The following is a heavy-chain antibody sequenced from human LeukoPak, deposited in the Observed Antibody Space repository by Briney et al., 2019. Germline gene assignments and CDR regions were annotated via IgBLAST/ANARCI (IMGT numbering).Heavy chain of an antibody. J-gene: IGHJ4*02. CDR3: ARGKIWFGELSYYFDY. V-gene: IGHV3-21*01. CDR2: ISITSSYI. CDR1: GFTLSSYT. D-gene: IGHD3-10*01. Sequence: PGGSLRLSCAASGFTLSSYTMDWVRQAPGRGLEWVSSISITSSYIYYADSVKGRFTISRDNAKNSLYLQMNNLRAEDTAVYYCARGKIWFGELSYYFDYWAREPWSPSPQ.